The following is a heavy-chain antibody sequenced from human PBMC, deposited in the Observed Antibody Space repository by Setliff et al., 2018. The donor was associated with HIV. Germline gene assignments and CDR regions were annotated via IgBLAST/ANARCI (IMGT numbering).Heavy chain of an antibody. Sequence: PSETLSLTCTVSGGSISSGNYYWSWIRQHPGKGLEWIGYIYYSGSTYYNPSLKSRVTMSVDTSKNQFSLKPSSVTAADTAVYYCARHDGMKAARRYNNDYMDVWGKGTTVTVS. CDR1: GGSISSGNYY. D-gene: IGHD6-6*01. CDR3: ARHDGMKAARRYNNDYMDV. CDR2: IYYSGST. V-gene: IGHV4-31*03. J-gene: IGHJ6*03.